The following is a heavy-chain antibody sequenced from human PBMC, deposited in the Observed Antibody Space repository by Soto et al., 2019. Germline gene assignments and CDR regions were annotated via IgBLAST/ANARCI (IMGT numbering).Heavy chain of an antibody. V-gene: IGHV4-59*01. Sequence: QVQLQESGPGLVKPSETLSLTCTVSGGSISSYYWSWIRQPPGKGLEWIEYIYYSGSTNYNPSLKSRVTISVDTSKNQFSLKLSSVTAADTAVYYCARYLQYCSGGSCYPEAGGCDYWGQGTLVTVSS. D-gene: IGHD2-15*01. J-gene: IGHJ4*02. CDR3: ARYLQYCSGGSCYPEAGGCDY. CDR2: IYYSGST. CDR1: GGSISSYY.